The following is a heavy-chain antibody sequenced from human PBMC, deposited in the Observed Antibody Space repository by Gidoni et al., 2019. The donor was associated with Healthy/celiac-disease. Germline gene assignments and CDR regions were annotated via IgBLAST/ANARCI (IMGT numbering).Heavy chain of an antibody. J-gene: IGHJ4*02. CDR2: INPNSGGT. CDR3: ARDPRSGYGSLVIDY. Sequence: QVQLVQSGAEVKKPGASVKVSCKASGYTFTGYYMHWVRQAPGQGLEWMGRINPNSGGTNYAQKFQGRVTMTRDTSISTAYMELSRLRSDDTAVYYCARDPRSGYGSLVIDYWGQGTLVTVSS. V-gene: IGHV1-2*06. CDR1: GYTFTGYY. D-gene: IGHD1-26*01.